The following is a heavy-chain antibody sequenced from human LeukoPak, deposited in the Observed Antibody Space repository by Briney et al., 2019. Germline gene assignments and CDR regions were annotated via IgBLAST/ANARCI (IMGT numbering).Heavy chain of an antibody. D-gene: IGHD2-15*01. CDR1: GGSISSSSYY. V-gene: IGHV4-39*01. J-gene: IGHJ4*02. CDR2: IYYSGST. CDR3: ARIEAVAATPYYFDY. Sequence: SETLSLTCTVSGGSISSSSYYWGWIRQPPGKGLEWIGSIYYSGSTYYNPSLKSRVTISVDTSKNQFSLKLSSVTAADTAVYYCARIEAVAATPYYFDYWGQGTLVTVSS.